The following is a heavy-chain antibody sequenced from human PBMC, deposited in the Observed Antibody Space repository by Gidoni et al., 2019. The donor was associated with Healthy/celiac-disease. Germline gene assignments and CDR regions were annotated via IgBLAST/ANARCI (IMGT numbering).Heavy chain of an antibody. V-gene: IGHV1-2*06. CDR1: GYTFPGSY. D-gene: IGHD3-3*01. Sequence: QVQLVPSGPEVQKPGASVKVPCKASGYTFPGSYLPWVRQAPGQGLEWMGRINPNSGGTNYAQKFQGRATMNRDTSISTAYMELSRLRSDDTAVYYCARELGEYDFWSALRGKWFDHWGQGTLVTVSS. CDR3: ARELGEYDFWSALRGKWFDH. CDR2: INPNSGGT. J-gene: IGHJ5*02.